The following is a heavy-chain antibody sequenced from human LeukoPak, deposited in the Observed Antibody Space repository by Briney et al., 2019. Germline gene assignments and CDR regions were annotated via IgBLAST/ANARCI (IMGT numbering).Heavy chain of an antibody. Sequence: GGSLRLSCAASGFTFSSYWMHWVRHAPGKGLVWVSRINSDGSSTSYADSVKGRFTISRDNAKNTLYLQMNSLRAEDTAVYYCARDPCSGGSCYIGAFDIWGQGTMVTVSS. CDR3: ARDPCSGGSCYIGAFDI. CDR1: GFTFSSYW. J-gene: IGHJ3*02. D-gene: IGHD2-15*01. CDR2: INSDGSST. V-gene: IGHV3-74*01.